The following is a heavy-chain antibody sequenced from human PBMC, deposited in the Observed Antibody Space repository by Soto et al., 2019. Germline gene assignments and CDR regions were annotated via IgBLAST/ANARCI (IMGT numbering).Heavy chain of an antibody. CDR1: GFTFSSYA. CDR2: ISGSGGST. V-gene: IGHV3-23*01. J-gene: IGHJ6*02. D-gene: IGHD3-10*01. Sequence: PGGSLRLSCAAPGFTFSSYAMSWVRQAPGKGLEWVSAISGSGGSTYYADSVKGRFTISRDSSKNTLYLQMNSLRAEDTAVYYCAKDLLWFGELLHSYGMDFWGQGITVTVAS. CDR3: AKDLLWFGELLHSYGMDF.